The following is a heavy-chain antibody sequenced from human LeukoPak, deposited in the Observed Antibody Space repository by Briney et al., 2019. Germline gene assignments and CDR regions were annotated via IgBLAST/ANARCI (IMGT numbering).Heavy chain of an antibody. CDR2: IWYDGSNK. CDR1: GFTFSSYA. CDR3: AKASLAVAGIFDP. V-gene: IGHV3-33*06. D-gene: IGHD6-19*01. Sequence: PGGSLRLSCAASGFTFSSYAMSWVRQAPGKGLEWVAVIWYDGSNKYYADSVKGRFTISRDNSKNTLYLQMNSLRAEDTAVYYCAKASLAVAGIFDPWGQGTLVTVSS. J-gene: IGHJ5*02.